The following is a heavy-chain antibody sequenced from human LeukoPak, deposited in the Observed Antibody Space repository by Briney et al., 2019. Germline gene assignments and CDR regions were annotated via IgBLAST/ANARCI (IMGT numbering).Heavy chain of an antibody. D-gene: IGHD5-12*01. CDR2: IYYSGST. CDR3: ARGYSGYDYTFGY. CDR1: GGSISSYY. J-gene: IGHJ4*02. V-gene: IGHV4-59*01. Sequence: SETLSLTCTVSGGSISSYYWSWIRQPPGKGLEWIGYIYYSGSTNYNPSLKSRVTISVDTSKNQFSLKLSSVTAADTAVYYCARGYSGYDYTFGYWGQGTLVTVSS.